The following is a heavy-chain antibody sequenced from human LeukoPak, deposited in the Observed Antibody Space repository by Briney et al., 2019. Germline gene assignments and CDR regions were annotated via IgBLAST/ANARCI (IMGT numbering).Heavy chain of an antibody. V-gene: IGHV1-69*13. CDR1: GGTFSSYA. D-gene: IGHD3-22*01. CDR3: ARVRYYYDSSGYPEQTFDY. Sequence: ASVQVSCQASGGTFSSYAISWVRQAPGQGPEWMGGNIPISATAVYAQKFQGRVTITADESTSTAYMELSSLRSEDTAVYYCARVRYYYDSSGYPEQTFDYWGQGTLVTVSS. CDR2: NIPISATA. J-gene: IGHJ4*02.